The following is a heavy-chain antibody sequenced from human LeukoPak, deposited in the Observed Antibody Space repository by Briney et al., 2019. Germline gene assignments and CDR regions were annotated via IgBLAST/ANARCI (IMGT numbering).Heavy chain of an antibody. V-gene: IGHV3-33*06. CDR1: RFMFSHYG. CDR3: AKDAVRGFDYSNSLQK. D-gene: IGHD4-11*01. CDR2: IWSDGTNQ. J-gene: IGHJ4*02. Sequence: PGGSLRLSCAASRFMFSHYGMHWVRQAPGRGLEWVAVIWSDGTNQYYADSVKGRFTVSRDNSQNTLYLQMSSLRPEDTAIYYCAKDAVRGFDYSNSLQKWGQGTLVTVSS.